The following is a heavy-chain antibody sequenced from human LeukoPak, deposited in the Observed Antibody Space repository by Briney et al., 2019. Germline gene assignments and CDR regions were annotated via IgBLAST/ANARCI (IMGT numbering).Heavy chain of an antibody. J-gene: IGHJ4*02. CDR3: ATQNWGSRAFDY. V-gene: IGHV3-66*01. CDR1: GFTVSSSH. D-gene: IGHD7-27*01. Sequence: GGSLRLSCPVSGFTVSSSHMSWVSQAPGNGLEWVSVLYSGGNTFYEASVKGRFTISRDNSKNTLYLQMNSLRAEDTAVYYCATQNWGSRAFDYWGQGTLVTVSS. CDR2: LYSGGNT.